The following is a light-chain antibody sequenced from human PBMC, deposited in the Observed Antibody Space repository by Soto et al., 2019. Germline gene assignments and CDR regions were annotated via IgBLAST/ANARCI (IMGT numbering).Light chain of an antibody. CDR2: DAS. CDR1: QSISSW. V-gene: IGKV1-5*01. CDR3: QQYNSYPWT. Sequence: IPITQPPSTLPASLRARLTITCRASQSISSWLAWYQQKPGKAPKLLIYDASSLESGVPSRFSGSGSGTEFTLTISSLQPDDFATYYCQQYNSYPWTFGQGTKVDI. J-gene: IGKJ1*01.